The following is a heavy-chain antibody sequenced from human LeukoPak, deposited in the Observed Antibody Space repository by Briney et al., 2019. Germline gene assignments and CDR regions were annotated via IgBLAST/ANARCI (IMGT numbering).Heavy chain of an antibody. D-gene: IGHD1-1*01. Sequence: PGRSLRLSCAASGFTFSSYGMHWVRQAPGKGLEWVAVIWYDGSNKYYADSVKGQFTISRDNTKNTLYLQLNSLRAEDTAVYYCARDVGKKPDYWGQGTLVTVSS. CDR2: IWYDGSNK. J-gene: IGHJ4*02. V-gene: IGHV3-33*01. CDR3: ARDVGKKPDY. CDR1: GFTFSSYG.